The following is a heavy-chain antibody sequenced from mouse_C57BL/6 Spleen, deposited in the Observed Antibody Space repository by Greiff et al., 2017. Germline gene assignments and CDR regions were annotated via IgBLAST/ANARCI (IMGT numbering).Heavy chain of an antibody. CDR2: IYPGDGDT. J-gene: IGHJ2*01. CDR3: ARGGNLDD. CDR1: GYTFTSYW. V-gene: IGHV1-82*01. D-gene: IGHD2-1*01. Sequence: QVQLKQPGAELVKPGASVKLSCKASGYTFTSYWMPWVKQRPGKGLEWIGRIYPGDGDTNYNGKFKGKATLTADKSSSTAYMQLSSLASEDSAVYFCARGGNLDDWGQGTTLTVSS.